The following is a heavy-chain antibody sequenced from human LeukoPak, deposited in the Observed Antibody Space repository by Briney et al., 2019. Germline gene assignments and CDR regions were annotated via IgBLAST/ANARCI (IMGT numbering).Heavy chain of an antibody. D-gene: IGHD2-15*01. V-gene: IGHV3-53*01. J-gene: IGHJ6*02. CDR2: IYSGGST. Sequence: GGSLRLSCAASEFIVSSSYMSWVRQAPGKGLEWVSVIYSGGSTYYADSVKGRFTISRDNSQNTLYLQMNSLRVEDTAVYYCARANPKYCSGGGCYYYYGMELWGQGTTVTVSS. CDR3: ARANPKYCSGGGCYYYYGMEL. CDR1: EFIVSSSY.